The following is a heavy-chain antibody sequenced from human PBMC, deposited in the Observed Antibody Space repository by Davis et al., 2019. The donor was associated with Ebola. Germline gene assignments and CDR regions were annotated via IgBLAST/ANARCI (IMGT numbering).Heavy chain of an antibody. J-gene: IGHJ4*02. CDR1: GGSISSSSYY. CDR2: IYYSGST. V-gene: IGHV4-31*03. D-gene: IGHD1-26*01. Sequence: TLSLTCTVSGGSISSSSYYWGWIRQHPGKGLEWIGYIYYSGSTYYNPSLKSRVTISVDTSKNQFSLKLSSVTAADTAVYYCAKTGGVGATLYWGQGTLVTVSS. CDR3: AKTGGVGATLY.